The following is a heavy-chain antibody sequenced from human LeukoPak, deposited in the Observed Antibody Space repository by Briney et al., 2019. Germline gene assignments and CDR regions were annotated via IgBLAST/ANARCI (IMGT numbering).Heavy chain of an antibody. J-gene: IGHJ4*02. CDR2: IKSKTDGGTT. CDR1: GFTFSNAW. D-gene: IGHD3-10*01. V-gene: IGHV3-15*01. Sequence: GGSLRLSCSASGFTFSNAWMSWVRQAPGKGLEWVGRIKSKTDGGTTDHAAPVKGRFTISRDDSQNTLYLQMNSLKTEDTAVYYCTTNDVLLWFGELFCFDYWGQGTRVTVSS. CDR3: TTNDVLLWFGELFCFDY.